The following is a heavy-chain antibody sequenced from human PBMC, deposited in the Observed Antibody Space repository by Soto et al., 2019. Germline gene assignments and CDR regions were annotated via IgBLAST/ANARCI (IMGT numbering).Heavy chain of an antibody. Sequence: EVQLLESGGGLVQPGGSLRLSCEASGITFSRYDMSWVRQAPGKGLEWVSAINGGRSFYGDSVEGRFTVSRDNSKNTLYLQMNGLRAEDTSIYYCATHAWDPWGQGTRVTVSS. D-gene: IGHD2-2*01. CDR3: ATHAWDP. CDR2: INGGRS. CDR1: GITFSRYD. V-gene: IGHV3-23*01. J-gene: IGHJ5*02.